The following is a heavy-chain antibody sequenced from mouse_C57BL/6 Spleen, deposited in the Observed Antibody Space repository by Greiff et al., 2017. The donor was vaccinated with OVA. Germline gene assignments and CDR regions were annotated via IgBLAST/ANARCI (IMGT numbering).Heavy chain of an antibody. J-gene: IGHJ2*01. CDR2: ISDGGSYT. D-gene: IGHD2-3*01. CDR1: GFTFSSYA. Sequence: EVHLVESGGGLVKPGGSLKLSCAASGFTFSSYAMSWVRQTPVQRLEWVATISDGGSYTYYPDNVKGRYTVSRDNAKNNRYLQMSHLKSEDTAMDDCARAGGSGYYEKFDDWGKGTTLTVSS. V-gene: IGHV5-4*01. CDR3: ARAGGSGYYEKFDD.